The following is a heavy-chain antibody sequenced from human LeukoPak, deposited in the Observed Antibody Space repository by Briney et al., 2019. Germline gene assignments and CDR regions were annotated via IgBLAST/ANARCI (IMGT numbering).Heavy chain of an antibody. CDR2: ISGSGGNT. V-gene: IGHV3-23*01. CDR3: ARALGVYAFDI. J-gene: IGHJ3*02. CDR1: GFTFSSYA. D-gene: IGHD3-10*01. Sequence: PGGSLRLSCAASGFTFSSYAMSWVRLAPGMGLEWVSSISGSGGNTYYADSVKGRITISRDNAKNTLYLQMNSLRGEDTAVYYCARALGVYAFDIWGQGTMVTVSS.